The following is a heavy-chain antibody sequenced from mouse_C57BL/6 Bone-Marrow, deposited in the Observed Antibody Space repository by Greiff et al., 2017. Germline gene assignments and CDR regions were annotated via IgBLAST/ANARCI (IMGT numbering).Heavy chain of an antibody. V-gene: IGHV14-4*01. CDR1: GFNIKDDY. CDR2: IDPANGDT. CDR3: TTYYYGSSSADY. Sequence: EVQLQQSGAELVRPGASVKLSCTASGFNIKDDYMHWVKQRPEQGLEWIGWIDPANGDTEYASKFQGKATITADTSSNTAYLQLSSLTSEDTAVYDCTTYYYGSSSADYWGQGTTLTVSS. D-gene: IGHD1-1*01. J-gene: IGHJ2*01.